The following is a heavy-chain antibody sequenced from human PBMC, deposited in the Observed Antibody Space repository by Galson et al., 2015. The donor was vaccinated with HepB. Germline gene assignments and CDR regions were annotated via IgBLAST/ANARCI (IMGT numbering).Heavy chain of an antibody. CDR1: GGTFSNHV. V-gene: IGHV1-69*13. CDR2: IIPMFGEP. Sequence: SVKVSCKASGGTFSNHVINWVRQAPGQGLEWMGGIIPMFGEPRHAQKFQARITLSADASTSTAYMEVTSLQSADTAVYYCARGNYGMDVWGQGTTVIVSS. CDR3: ARGNYGMDV. J-gene: IGHJ6*02.